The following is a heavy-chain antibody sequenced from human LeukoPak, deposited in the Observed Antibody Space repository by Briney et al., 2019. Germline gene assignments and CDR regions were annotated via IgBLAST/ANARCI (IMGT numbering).Heavy chain of an antibody. Sequence: GGSLRLSCAASGFTFSSYAMSWVRQAPGKGLEWVSAISGSGGSTYYADSVKGRFTISRDNSKNTLYLQMNSLRAEDTAVYYCAKIPARYSSLMNYMDVWGKGTTVTVSS. V-gene: IGHV3-23*01. CDR2: ISGSGGST. CDR1: GFTFSSYA. CDR3: AKIPARYSSLMNYMDV. J-gene: IGHJ6*03. D-gene: IGHD6-13*01.